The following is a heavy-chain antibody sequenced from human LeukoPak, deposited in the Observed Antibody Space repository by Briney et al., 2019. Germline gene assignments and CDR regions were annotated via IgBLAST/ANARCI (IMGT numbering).Heavy chain of an antibody. J-gene: IGHJ4*02. CDR2: ISGDGGST. V-gene: IGHV3-23*01. CDR3: AARPLMPPRFDY. D-gene: IGHD2-2*01. CDR1: GFSFSIYT. Sequence: GGSLRLSCAASGFSFSIYTMAWVRQAPGGGLEWVAGISGDGGSTSYADSVKGRFTISRDNSKSTLYLQMNSLRAEDTAMYYCAARPLMPPRFDYWGQGTLVTVSS.